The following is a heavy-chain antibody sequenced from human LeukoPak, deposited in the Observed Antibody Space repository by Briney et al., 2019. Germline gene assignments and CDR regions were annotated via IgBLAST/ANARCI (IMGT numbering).Heavy chain of an antibody. Sequence: GGSLRLSCAASGFTFSTYNMNWVRQAPGKGLEWVSFISSSSSAIYYADSVRGRFTISRDNAKNSLYLQMNSLRAEDTAVYYCVRDNPRCCGVVPANIDDYWGQGTLVTVSS. V-gene: IGHV3-48*01. J-gene: IGHJ4*02. CDR1: GFTFSTYN. CDR2: ISSSSSAI. CDR3: VRDNPRCCGVVPANIDDY. D-gene: IGHD2-15*01.